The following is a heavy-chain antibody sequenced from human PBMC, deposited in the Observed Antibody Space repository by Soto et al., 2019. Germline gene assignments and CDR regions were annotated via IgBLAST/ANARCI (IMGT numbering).Heavy chain of an antibody. D-gene: IGHD1-20*01. CDR3: AKPSYIRAWQITETALDY. J-gene: IGHJ4*02. CDR1: GFIFRSYG. CDR2: ISFDESTK. V-gene: IGHV3-30*18. Sequence: GGSLRLSCAASGFIFRSYGMHWVRQAPGKGLEWVAFISFDESTKYYSDSVKGRFTISRDISKSTLYLQMNSLRAEDTAVYYCAKPSYIRAWQITETALDYWGQGTLVTVSS.